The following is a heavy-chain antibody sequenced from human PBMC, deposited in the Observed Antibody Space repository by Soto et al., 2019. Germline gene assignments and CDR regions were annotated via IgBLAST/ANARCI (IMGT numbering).Heavy chain of an antibody. CDR3: SKDKPKYYGMDA. V-gene: IGHV3-43*01. CDR1: GFTFDDYT. Sequence: LRLSCAASGFTFDDYTMRWVRQAPGKGLEWVSLINWDGGDTYYADSVKGRFTVSRDNSKNSLYLQMNSLTTEDTALYYCSKDKPKYYGMDAWGQGTTVTVSS. CDR2: INWDGGDT. J-gene: IGHJ6*02.